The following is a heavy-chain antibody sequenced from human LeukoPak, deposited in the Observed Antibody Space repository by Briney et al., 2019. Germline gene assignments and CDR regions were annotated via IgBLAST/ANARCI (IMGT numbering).Heavy chain of an antibody. CDR3: ARSEMVRWGYYYYMDV. J-gene: IGHJ6*03. CDR1: GGSISSSSYY. D-gene: IGHD3-10*01. V-gene: IGHV4-39*01. Sequence: SETLSLTCTVSGGSISSSSYYWGWIRQPPGKGLEWIGSIYYSGSTYYNPSLKSRVTIFVDTSKNQFSLKLSSVTAADTAVYYCARSEMVRWGYYYYMDVWGKGTTVTISS. CDR2: IYYSGST.